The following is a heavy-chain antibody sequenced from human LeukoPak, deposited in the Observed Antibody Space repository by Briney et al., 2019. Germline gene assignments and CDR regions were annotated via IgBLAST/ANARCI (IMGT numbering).Heavy chain of an antibody. V-gene: IGHV1-2*02. CDR1: GYTFTGYY. J-gene: IGHJ4*02. CDR3: ARVGYSSGWYDY. Sequence: GASVKVSCKASGYTFTGYYIHWVRQAPGQGLEWMGWINPNTGDTNYAQKFQGRVTVARDTSISTAYMDLSGLRSDDTAMYYCARVGYSSGWYDYWGQGTLVTVSS. CDR2: INPNTGDT. D-gene: IGHD6-19*01.